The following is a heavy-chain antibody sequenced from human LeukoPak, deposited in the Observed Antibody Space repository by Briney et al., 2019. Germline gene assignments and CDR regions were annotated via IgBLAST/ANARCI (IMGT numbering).Heavy chain of an antibody. Sequence: GGSLRLSCAASGFTFDDYAMHWVRQAPGKGLEWVSLISWDGGSTYYADSVKGRFTISRDNSKNSLYLQMNSLRAEDTALYYCAKDAGGWYLYFDYWGQGTLVTVSS. CDR3: AKDAGGWYLYFDY. CDR1: GFTFDDYA. CDR2: ISWDGGST. J-gene: IGHJ4*02. D-gene: IGHD6-19*01. V-gene: IGHV3-43D*03.